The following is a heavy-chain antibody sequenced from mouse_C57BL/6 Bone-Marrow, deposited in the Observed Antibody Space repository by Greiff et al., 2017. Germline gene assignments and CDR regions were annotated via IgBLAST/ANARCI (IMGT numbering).Heavy chain of an antibody. CDR2: IYPRSGNT. CDR1: GYTFTSYG. V-gene: IGHV1-81*01. CDR3: ASQALWCFDV. Sequence: VQLQQSGAELARPGASVKLSCKASGYTFTSYGISWVKQRTGQGLEWIGEIYPRSGNTYYNEKFEGKATLTADKSSSAAYMELRSLTSEDSALYICASQALWCFDVWGTGTTVTVSA. J-gene: IGHJ1*03.